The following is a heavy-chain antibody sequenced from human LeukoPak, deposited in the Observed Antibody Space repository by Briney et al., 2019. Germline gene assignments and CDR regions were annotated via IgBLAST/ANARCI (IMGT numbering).Heavy chain of an antibody. CDR2: ISKDGTNK. J-gene: IGHJ4*02. CDR3: AILGSSSSVFDC. D-gene: IGHD6-13*01. Sequence: GGSLRLSCAASGFTFSNYAIHWVRQAPGKGLEWAALISKDGTNKYYPDSVKGRFTISRDNSKNTLYLQMNSLRAEDTAVYYCAILGSSSSVFDCWGQGTLVTVSS. V-gene: IGHV3-30-3*01. CDR1: GFTFSNYA.